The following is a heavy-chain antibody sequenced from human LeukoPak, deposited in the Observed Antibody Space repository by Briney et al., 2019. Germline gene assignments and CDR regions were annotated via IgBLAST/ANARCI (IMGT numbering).Heavy chain of an antibody. CDR3: ARERTLTSCYDY. CDR1: GYTFTGYY. J-gene: IGHJ4*02. CDR2: INPNSGGT. V-gene: IGHV1-2*02. D-gene: IGHD2-15*01. Sequence: ASVKVSCKASGYTFTGYYMHWVRQAPGQGLEWMGWINPNSGGTNYAQKFQGRVTMTKDTSISTAYMELSRLRSDDTAVYYCARERTLTSCYDYWGQGTLVTVSS.